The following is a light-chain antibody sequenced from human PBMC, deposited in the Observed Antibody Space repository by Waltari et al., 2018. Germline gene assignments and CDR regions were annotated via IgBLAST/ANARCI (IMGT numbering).Light chain of an antibody. CDR3: SSYTSYSTVV. J-gene: IGLJ2*01. V-gene: IGLV2-14*01. Sequence: QAALTQPASVSGSPGQSITISCTGTASDVGGYNYVPWYQQFPGKAPKLMIYEVRNRPSGISNRFSGSKSGYTASLTISGLQAEDEADYYCSSYTSYSTVVFGGGTRVTVL. CDR1: ASDVGGYNY. CDR2: EVR.